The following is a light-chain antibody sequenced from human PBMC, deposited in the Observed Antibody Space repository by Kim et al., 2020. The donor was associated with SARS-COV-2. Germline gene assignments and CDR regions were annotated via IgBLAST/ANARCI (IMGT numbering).Light chain of an antibody. CDR3: QQRGNWPT. CDR1: QSVRTY. Sequence: ALSAGERATLSCRASQSVRTYLAWYQQNPGQSPRLLIYDASNRATGIPARFSGSGSGTDFTLTISSLEPEDFAVYYCQQRGNWPTFGQGTRLEIK. J-gene: IGKJ5*01. CDR2: DAS. V-gene: IGKV3-11*01.